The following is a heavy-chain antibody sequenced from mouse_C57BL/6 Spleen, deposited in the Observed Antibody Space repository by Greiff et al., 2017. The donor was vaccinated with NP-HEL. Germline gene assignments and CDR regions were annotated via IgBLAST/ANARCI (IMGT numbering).Heavy chain of an antibody. D-gene: IGHD1-1*01. CDR3: ARLGITTVVAPYYAMDY. CDR2: ISYDGSN. Sequence: EVKLEESGPGLVKPSQSLSLTCSVTGYSITSGYYWNWIRQFPGNKLEWMGYISYDGSNNYNPSLKNRISITRDTSKNQFFLKLNSVTTEDTATYYCARLGITTVVAPYYAMDYWGQGTSVTVSS. CDR1: GYSITSGYY. V-gene: IGHV3-6*01. J-gene: IGHJ4*01.